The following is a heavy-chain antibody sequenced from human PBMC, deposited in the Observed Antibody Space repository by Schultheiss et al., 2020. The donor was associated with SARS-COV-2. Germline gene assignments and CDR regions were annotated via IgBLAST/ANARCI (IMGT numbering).Heavy chain of an antibody. J-gene: IGHJ4*02. CDR1: GGSISSSNW. D-gene: IGHD2-21*02. Sequence: SETLSLTCAVSGGSISSSNWWSWVRQPPGKGLEWIGEINHSGSTNYNPSLKSRVTISVDTSKNQFSLKLSSVTAADTAVYYCARGAAYCGGDCSTYYFDYWGQGTLVTVSS. V-gene: IGHV4-4*02. CDR3: ARGAAYCGGDCSTYYFDY. CDR2: INHSGST.